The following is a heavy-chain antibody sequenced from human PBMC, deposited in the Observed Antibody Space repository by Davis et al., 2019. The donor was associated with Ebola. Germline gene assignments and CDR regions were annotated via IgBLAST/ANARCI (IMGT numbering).Heavy chain of an antibody. V-gene: IGHV3-30*04. CDR2: MAIDGSNVK. CDR3: AREGDLHTSGYCGCFDE. Sequence: GESLKTPCAASGFTFSSYVMHWVRQAPGKGLEWVAVMAIDGSNVKQYTDSVKGRFTISRDNSKNTVDLQMDSLRVDDTAVYYCAREGDLHTSGYCGCFDEWGQGTLVTVSS. D-gene: IGHD3-22*01. CDR1: GFTFSSYV. J-gene: IGHJ4*02.